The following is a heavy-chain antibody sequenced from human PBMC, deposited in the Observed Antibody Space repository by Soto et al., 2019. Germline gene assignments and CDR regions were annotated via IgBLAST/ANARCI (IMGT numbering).Heavy chain of an antibody. D-gene: IGHD3-3*02. CDR2: ISISSRTI. J-gene: IGHJ5*02. Sequence: EMQLVESGGGLVQPGGSLRLSCAASGFTFRSYSMNWVRQPPGKGLEWVSYISISSRTIYYADSVKGRFTITRDDAKNSLYLQMNSLRDEDTSVYYCARDSGIACSFDPWGQGTLVTVSS. V-gene: IGHV3-48*02. CDR1: GFTFRSYS. CDR3: ARDSGIACSFDP.